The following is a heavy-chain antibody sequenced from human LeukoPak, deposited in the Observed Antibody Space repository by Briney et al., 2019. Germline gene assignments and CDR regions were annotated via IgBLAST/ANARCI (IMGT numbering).Heavy chain of an antibody. V-gene: IGHV1-46*01. Sequence: ASVKVSCKASGYTFTSYYMHWVRQAPGQGLEWMGIINPSGGSTSYAQKFQGRVTMTRDTSISTAYMELSRLRSDDTAVYYCASPGTVTTSFDYWGQGTLVTVSS. CDR1: GYTFTSYY. D-gene: IGHD4-17*01. CDR2: INPSGGST. J-gene: IGHJ4*02. CDR3: ASPGTVTTSFDY.